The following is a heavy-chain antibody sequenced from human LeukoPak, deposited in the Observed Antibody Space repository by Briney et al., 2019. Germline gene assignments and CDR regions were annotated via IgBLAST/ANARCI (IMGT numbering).Heavy chain of an antibody. CDR2: INPSGGST. CDR3: AREREYDSSGYSFDY. Sequence: ASVKVSCKASGYTFTDYYMHWVRQAPGQGLEWMGIINPSGGSTSYAQKFQGRVTMTRDTSTSTVYMELSSLRSEDTAVYYCAREREYDSSGYSFDYWGQGTLVTVSS. D-gene: IGHD3-22*01. V-gene: IGHV1-46*01. CDR1: GYTFTDYY. J-gene: IGHJ4*02.